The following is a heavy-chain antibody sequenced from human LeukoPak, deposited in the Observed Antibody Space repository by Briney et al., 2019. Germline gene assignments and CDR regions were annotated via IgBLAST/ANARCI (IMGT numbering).Heavy chain of an antibody. CDR1: GFTFSSYA. CDR3: AYSSSSGFDY. CDR2: ISYDGSNK. V-gene: IGHV3-30-3*01. Sequence: GGSLRLSCAASGFTFSSYAMHWVRQAPGKGLEWVAVISYDGSNKYYADSVKGRFTISRDNSKNTLYLQMNSLGAEDTAVYYCAYSSSSGFDYWGQGTLVTVSS. D-gene: IGHD6-6*01. J-gene: IGHJ4*02.